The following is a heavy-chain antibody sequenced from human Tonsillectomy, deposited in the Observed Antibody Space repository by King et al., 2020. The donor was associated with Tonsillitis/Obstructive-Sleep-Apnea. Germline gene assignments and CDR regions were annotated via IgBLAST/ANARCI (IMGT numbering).Heavy chain of an antibody. Sequence: VQLQESGPGLVKPSGTLSLTCTVSGGSISSHYSGWSRQPPGKGLEWIWYISDSGSTNSNPSLQSRVTISVDTSKNQFSLKLTSVTAADTAVYYCARGRWDITGTQFDPWGQGTLVTVSS. CDR2: ISDSGST. V-gene: IGHV4-59*11. CDR1: GGSISSHY. D-gene: IGHD1-7*01. CDR3: ARGRWDITGTQFDP. J-gene: IGHJ5*02.